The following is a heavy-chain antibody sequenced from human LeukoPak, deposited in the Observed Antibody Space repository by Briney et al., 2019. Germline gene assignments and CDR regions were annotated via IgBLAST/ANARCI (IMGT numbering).Heavy chain of an antibody. CDR1: GLPFSDSE. D-gene: IGHD1-7*01. Sequence: PGGSLRLSCAAFGLPFSDSEMNWVRHAPGKGLEWVSYIGTGGSPIYYADSVRGRFTISRDNSKNTLYLQMNSLRAEDTAVYYCAKASDNWNYENWFDPWGQGTLVTVSS. CDR2: IGTGGSPI. J-gene: IGHJ5*02. CDR3: AKASDNWNYENWFDP. V-gene: IGHV3-48*03.